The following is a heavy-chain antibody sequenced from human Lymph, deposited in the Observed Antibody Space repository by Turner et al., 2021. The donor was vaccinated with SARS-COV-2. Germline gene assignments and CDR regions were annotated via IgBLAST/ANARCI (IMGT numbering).Heavy chain of an antibody. CDR3: ARHGNELGIQL. J-gene: IGHJ4*02. CDR1: GGSISSYY. D-gene: IGHD5-18*01. CDR2: ISNSGST. V-gene: IGHV4-59*08. Sequence: QVQLQESGPGLVKPSETLSLTCTVSGGSISSYYWSWIRQPPGKGLEWMGYISNSGSTNYNPSLKSRVTISLDTSKNQFSLKLSSVTAADTAVYYCARHGNELGIQLWGQGTLVTVSS.